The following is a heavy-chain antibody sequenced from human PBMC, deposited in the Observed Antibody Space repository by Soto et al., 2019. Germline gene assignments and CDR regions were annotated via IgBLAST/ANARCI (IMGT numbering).Heavy chain of an antibody. CDR3: ARGPSSFSYYYYYLDV. D-gene: IGHD3-10*01. Sequence: GASVKVSCKASGYTFTSYYMHWVRQAPGQGLEWMGIINPSGGSTSYAQKFQGRVTMTRDTSTSTVYMELSSLRSEDTVVYYCARGPSSFSYYYYYLDVWGQGTTVTVPS. CDR1: GYTFTSYY. CDR2: INPSGGST. J-gene: IGHJ6*03. V-gene: IGHV1-46*03.